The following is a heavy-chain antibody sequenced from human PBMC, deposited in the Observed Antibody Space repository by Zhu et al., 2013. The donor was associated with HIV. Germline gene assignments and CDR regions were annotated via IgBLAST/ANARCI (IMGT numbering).Heavy chain of an antibody. CDR3: ARVRGEGDGAYYYHYMDV. J-gene: IGHJ6*03. CDR2: INSNSGGT. Sequence: QVQLVQSGAEVKKPGASVKVSCKASGYTFTGYYIHWVRQAPGQGLEWMGWINSNSGGTNYAQRFQGRVTMTRDTSISTAYMELSRLRSDDTAVYYCARVRGEGDGAYYYHYMDVWGKGDHGHRLL. CDR1: GYTFTGYY. D-gene: IGHD3-10*01. V-gene: IGHV1-2*02.